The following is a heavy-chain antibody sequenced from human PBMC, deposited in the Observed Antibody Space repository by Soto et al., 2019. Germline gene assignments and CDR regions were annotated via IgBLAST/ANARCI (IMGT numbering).Heavy chain of an antibody. CDR1: ARSIGSVFYY. CDR2: ISCRGST. CDR3: ARMEAQGNLHKYFEY. V-gene: IGHV4-31*11. J-gene: IGHJ4*02. Sequence: TLSPTWAVSARSIGSVFYYWSWLLQLPGNGLEWLGYISCRGSTNASPSLKRRVSLSLATDQDTFTLKLASVSAGGRAVYSCARMEAQGNLHKYFEYWGQGILVTVSS. D-gene: IGHD3-3*01.